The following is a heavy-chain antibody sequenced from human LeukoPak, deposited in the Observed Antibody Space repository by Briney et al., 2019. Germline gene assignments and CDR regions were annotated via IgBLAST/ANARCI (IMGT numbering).Heavy chain of an antibody. Sequence: SETLSLTCAVYGGSFSGYYWSWIRQPPGKGLEWIGEINHSGSTNYNPSLKSRVTISVDTSMNQFSLKLSSVTAADTAVYYCASAPPSMVRGVMWGQGTLVTVSS. J-gene: IGHJ4*02. V-gene: IGHV4-34*01. CDR2: INHSGST. CDR3: ASAPPSMVRGVM. D-gene: IGHD3-10*01. CDR1: GGSFSGYY.